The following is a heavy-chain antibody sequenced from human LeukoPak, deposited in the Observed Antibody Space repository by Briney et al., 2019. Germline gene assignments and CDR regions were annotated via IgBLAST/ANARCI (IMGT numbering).Heavy chain of an antibody. V-gene: IGHV3-30*02. Sequence: GGSLRLSCAASGFTFSSYGMHWVRQAPGKGLEWVAFIWYDGSNKYYADSVKGRFTISRDNSKNTLYLQMNSLRAEDTAVYYCANLLGYCTNGVCREFDYWGQGTLVTVSS. J-gene: IGHJ4*02. CDR2: IWYDGSNK. D-gene: IGHD2-8*01. CDR1: GFTFSSYG. CDR3: ANLLGYCTNGVCREFDY.